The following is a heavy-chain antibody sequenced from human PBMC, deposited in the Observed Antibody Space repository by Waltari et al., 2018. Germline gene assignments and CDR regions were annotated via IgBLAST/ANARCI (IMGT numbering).Heavy chain of an antibody. CDR2: ISSSSSTI. CDR3: ARRSGMDV. CDR1: GFTFSSLS. V-gene: IGHV3-48*01. J-gene: IGHJ6*02. Sequence: EVQLVASGGGLVQPGGSLRLSCTASGFTFSSLSMNGVRQAPGKGLEWVSYISSSSSTIYYADSVKGRFTISRDNAKNSLYLQMNSLRAEDTAVYYCARRSGMDVWGQGTTVTVSS.